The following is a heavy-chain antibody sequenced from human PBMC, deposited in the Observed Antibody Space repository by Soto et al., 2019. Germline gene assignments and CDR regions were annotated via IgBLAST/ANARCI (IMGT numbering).Heavy chain of an antibody. CDR3: ARFSGSYLRD. D-gene: IGHD1-26*01. CDR1: GGSISSGGYY. CDR2: MYYSGST. Sequence: QVQLQESGPGLVKPSQALSLTCTVSGGSISSGGYYWSWVRQHPGKGLEWIAYMYYSGSTYYNPSLNSRVAVTXDTSKNQFSLKLSSVTAADTAVYYCARFSGSYLRDWGQGTLVTVSS. J-gene: IGHJ4*02. V-gene: IGHV4-31*03.